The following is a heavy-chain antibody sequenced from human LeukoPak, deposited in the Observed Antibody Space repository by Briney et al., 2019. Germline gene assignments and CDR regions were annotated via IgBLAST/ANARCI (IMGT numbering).Heavy chain of an antibody. CDR2: ISTSGDNT. V-gene: IGHV3-23*01. J-gene: IGHJ4*02. Sequence: GGSLRLSCVASGFTFSAYVLTWVRQAPGKGPEWVSSISTSGDNTYYADSVKGRFIISRDNSNNTLYLQMNSPRGEDTAVYFCSKLVGATMTSDYWGQGTLVTVSS. CDR3: SKLVGATMTSDY. CDR1: GFTFSAYV. D-gene: IGHD1-26*01.